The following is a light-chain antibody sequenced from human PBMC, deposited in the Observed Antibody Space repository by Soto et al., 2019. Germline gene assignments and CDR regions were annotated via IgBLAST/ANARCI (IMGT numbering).Light chain of an antibody. V-gene: IGKV3D-20*02. CDR1: QSVSSSY. J-gene: IGKJ3*01. CDR2: GAS. Sequence: EIVLTQSPGTLSLSPGERATLSCRASQSVSSSYLAWYQQKPGQAPRLLIYGASNRATGIPARFSGSGSGTDFTLTISSLEPEDFAVYYCQQRSNWPGFTFGPGTKVDIK. CDR3: QQRSNWPGFT.